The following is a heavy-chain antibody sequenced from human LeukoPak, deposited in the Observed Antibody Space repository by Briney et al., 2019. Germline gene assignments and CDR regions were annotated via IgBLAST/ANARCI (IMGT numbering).Heavy chain of an antibody. CDR3: ARDKWGYYDSSGYYDSFDY. CDR2: ISAYNGKT. CDR1: GYTFTIYG. J-gene: IGHJ4*02. Sequence: GASVTVSCTASGYTFTIYGISWVRQAPGQGLEWMGWISAYNGKTNYAQKLQGRVTMTTDTSTSTAYMELRSLRSDDTAVYYCARDKWGYYDSSGYYDSFDYWGQGTLVTVSS. V-gene: IGHV1-18*01. D-gene: IGHD3-22*01.